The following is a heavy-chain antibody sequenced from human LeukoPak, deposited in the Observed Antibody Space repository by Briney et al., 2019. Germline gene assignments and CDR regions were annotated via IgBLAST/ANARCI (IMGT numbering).Heavy chain of an antibody. Sequence: GGSLRLSCAASGLTFSSYGMHWVRQAPGKGLEWVAFIRYDGSNKFYADSVKGRFTISRDNSKNTLYLQMNSLIPEDTAVYYCARAVPSRQAIDYWGQGTLVTVSS. J-gene: IGHJ4*02. CDR2: IRYDGSNK. CDR3: ARAVPSRQAIDY. CDR1: GLTFSSYG. V-gene: IGHV3-30*02.